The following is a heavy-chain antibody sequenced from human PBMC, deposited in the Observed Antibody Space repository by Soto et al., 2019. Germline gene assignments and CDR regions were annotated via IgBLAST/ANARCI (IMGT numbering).Heavy chain of an antibody. CDR1: GYTFTSYG. CDR2: INTYNGNT. V-gene: IGHV1-18*01. D-gene: IGHD2-2*01. CDR3: VRDNPPHQGYYYYGMDV. J-gene: IGHJ6*02. Sequence: GASVKVSCKASGYTFTSYGISWVRQAPGQGLEWMGWINTYNGNTNYAQSLQGRVTMTTDTSTSTAYMDMRSLRSDDTAVYYCVRDNPPHQGYYYYGMDVSGQATTVTVSS.